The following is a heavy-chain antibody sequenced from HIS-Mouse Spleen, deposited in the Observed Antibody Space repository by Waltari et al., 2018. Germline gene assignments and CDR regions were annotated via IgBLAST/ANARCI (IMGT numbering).Heavy chain of an antibody. CDR1: GCSLTSSSYY. D-gene: IGHD3-10*01. Sequence: QLQLQESGPGLVKPSETLSLTCTVSGCSLTSSSYYWGWIRQPPGKGLEWIGSIYYSGSTYYNPSLKSRVTISVDTSKNQFSLKLSSVTAADTAVYYCARSRGDYWGQGTLVTVSS. V-gene: IGHV4-39*01. CDR3: ARSRGDY. J-gene: IGHJ4*02. CDR2: IYYSGST.